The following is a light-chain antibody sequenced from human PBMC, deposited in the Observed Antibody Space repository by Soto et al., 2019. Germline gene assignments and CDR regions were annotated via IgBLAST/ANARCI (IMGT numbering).Light chain of an antibody. Sequence: QMTQSPHTLSASVGDRVTITCRASQNIDNWLAWYQHKPGKPPKLLIYRASGLETGVPSRFSGSGSGTEFSLTISNLQPDDSATYYCQEYNSYFGGGTKVEIK. J-gene: IGKJ4*01. V-gene: IGKV1-5*03. CDR2: RAS. CDR1: QNIDNW. CDR3: QEYNSY.